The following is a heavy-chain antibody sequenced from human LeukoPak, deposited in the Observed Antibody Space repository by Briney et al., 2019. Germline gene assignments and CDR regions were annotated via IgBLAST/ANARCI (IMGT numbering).Heavy chain of an antibody. CDR3: TTEGNFDY. CDR2: IKSKTDGGTT. V-gene: IGHV3-15*01. J-gene: IGHJ4*02. CDR1: GFSFTSYN. Sequence: PGTSLRLSCAASGFSFTSYNFHWVRQAPGKGLEWVGRIKSKTDGGTTDYAAPVKGRFTISRDDSKNTLYLQMNSLKTEDTAVYYCTTEGNFDYWGQGTLVTVSS.